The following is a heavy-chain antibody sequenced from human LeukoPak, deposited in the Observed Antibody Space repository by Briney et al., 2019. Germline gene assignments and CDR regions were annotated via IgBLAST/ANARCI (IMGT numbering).Heavy chain of an antibody. D-gene: IGHD2-21*02. Sequence: GASVKVSCKASGYTFTSYGISWVRQAPGQGLEWMGWISAYNGNTNYAQKLQGRVTMTTDTSTSTAYMELRSLRSDDTAVYYCARDLVVVTAIPYYFDYWGQGTLVTVSS. CDR2: ISAYNGNT. CDR3: ARDLVVVTAIPYYFDY. J-gene: IGHJ4*02. V-gene: IGHV1-18*01. CDR1: GYTFTSYG.